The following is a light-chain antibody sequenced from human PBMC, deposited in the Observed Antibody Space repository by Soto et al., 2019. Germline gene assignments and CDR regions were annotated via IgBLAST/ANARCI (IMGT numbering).Light chain of an antibody. CDR3: QQYITSPPMYT. CDR1: QSVSSRY. Sequence: ETVLTQSPGTLSLSPGERATLSCRASQSVSSRYLAWYQQKPGQAPRLLIYSASNRATGIPDRFRGSGSGTEFTLTISRLEPEDFAVYYCQQYITSPPMYTFGQGTKLEIK. J-gene: IGKJ2*01. CDR2: SAS. V-gene: IGKV3-20*01.